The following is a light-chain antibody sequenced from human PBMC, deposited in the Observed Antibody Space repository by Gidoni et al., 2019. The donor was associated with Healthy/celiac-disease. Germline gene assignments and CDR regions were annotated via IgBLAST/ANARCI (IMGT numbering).Light chain of an antibody. Sequence: EIVMTQSPATLSVSPVEIATLSCRVSQSVSSNLAWYQQKPGQAPRLLIYGASTRATVIPARFSGSGSGTEFTLTISSLQSEDFAVYYCQQYNNWPLTFGGGTKVEIK. V-gene: IGKV3-15*01. J-gene: IGKJ4*01. CDR2: GAS. CDR3: QQYNNWPLT. CDR1: QSVSSN.